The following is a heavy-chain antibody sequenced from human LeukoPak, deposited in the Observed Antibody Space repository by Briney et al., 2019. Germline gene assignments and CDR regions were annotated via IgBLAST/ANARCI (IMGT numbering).Heavy chain of an antibody. Sequence: GDSLKISGKGLGYSFTSYWIGWAGQMPGKGLEGMGTIYPGDSDTRNRPSFQGQVTISADKSISNAYLQWSRLKASDTAMYYCARYCSSTSCYDWNWFDPWGKGTLVTVSS. CDR3: ARYCSSTSCYDWNWFDP. CDR1: GYSFTSYW. V-gene: IGHV5-51*01. D-gene: IGHD2-2*01. CDR2: IYPGDSDT. J-gene: IGHJ5*02.